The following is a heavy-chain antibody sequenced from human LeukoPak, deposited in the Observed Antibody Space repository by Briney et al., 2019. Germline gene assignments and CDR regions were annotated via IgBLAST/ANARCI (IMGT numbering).Heavy chain of an antibody. J-gene: IGHJ4*02. CDR3: ARLGATGDYFDY. V-gene: IGHV3-7*01. CDR1: GFTLSSYW. D-gene: IGHD1-26*01. Sequence: PGGSLRLSCAASGFTLSSYWMSWVRQAPGKGLEWVANIKQDGSEKYYVDSVKGRFTISRDNAKNSLYLQMNSLRAEDTAVYYCARLGATGDYFDYWGQGTLVTVSS. CDR2: IKQDGSEK.